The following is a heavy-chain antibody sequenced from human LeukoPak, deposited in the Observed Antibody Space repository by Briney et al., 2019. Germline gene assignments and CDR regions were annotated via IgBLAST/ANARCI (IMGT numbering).Heavy chain of an antibody. CDR2: ISRSGTET. CDR1: GFTFSNYG. D-gene: IGHD4-23*01. V-gene: IGHV3-23*01. Sequence: GGSLRLSCAGAGFTFSNYGMSWVRQAPGKGLEWVSVISRSGTETYHADSVRGRFTISRDNAKNTLYLQMNSLRAEDTAVYYCAKRSPDSSGNPAYDWGQGTLVTVSS. CDR3: AKRSPDSSGNPAYD. J-gene: IGHJ4*02.